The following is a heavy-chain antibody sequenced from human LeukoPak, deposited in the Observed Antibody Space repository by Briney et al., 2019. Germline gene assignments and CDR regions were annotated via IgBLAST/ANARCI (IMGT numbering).Heavy chain of an antibody. J-gene: IGHJ6*03. Sequence: SESLSLTCAVYGGSFSGYHWSWIRLPPGKGLEWIGEINHSGSTNYNPSPKSRVTISVDTSKNQFSLKLSSVTAADTAVYYCARGRGSGSYYYYYYYMDVWGKGTTVTVSS. CDR2: INHSGST. V-gene: IGHV4-34*01. CDR3: ARGRGSGSYYYYYYYMDV. D-gene: IGHD3-10*01. CDR1: GGSFSGYH.